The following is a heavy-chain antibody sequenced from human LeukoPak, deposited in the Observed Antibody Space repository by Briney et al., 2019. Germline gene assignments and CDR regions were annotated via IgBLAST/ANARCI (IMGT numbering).Heavy chain of an antibody. D-gene: IGHD2-2*01. Sequence: GGSLRLSCAASGFTLSSYSMNWVRQAPGKGLEWVSSISSSSSYIYYADSVKGRFTISRDNAKNSLYLQMNSLRAEDTAVYYCAREGYCSSTSCYRSYYYGMDVWGQGTTVTVSS. CDR3: AREGYCSSTSCYRSYYYGMDV. J-gene: IGHJ6*02. CDR1: GFTLSSYS. CDR2: ISSSSSYI. V-gene: IGHV3-21*01.